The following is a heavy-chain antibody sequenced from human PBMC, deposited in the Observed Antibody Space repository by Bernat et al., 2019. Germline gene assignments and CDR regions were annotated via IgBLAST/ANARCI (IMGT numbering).Heavy chain of an antibody. CDR1: GFTFSSYW. CDR3: AGRADYYYYMDV. Sequence: EVQLVESGGGLVQPGGSLRLSCAASGFTFSSYWMHWVRQAPGKGLVWVSRINSDGSSTSYADSVKGRFTISRDNAKNTLYLQMNSLRAEDTAVYYCAGRADYYYYMDVWGKGTTVTVSS. V-gene: IGHV3-74*01. CDR2: INSDGSST. J-gene: IGHJ6*03.